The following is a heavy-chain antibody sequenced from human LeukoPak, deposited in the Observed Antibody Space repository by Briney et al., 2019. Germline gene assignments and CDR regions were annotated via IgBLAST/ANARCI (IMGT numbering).Heavy chain of an antibody. D-gene: IGHD3-22*01. CDR1: GFTFSSYW. Sequence: GGSLRLSCAASGFTFSSYWMSWVHQAPGKGLEWVANVKQDGSEKYYVDSVKGRFTISRDNAKNSLYLQMNSLRAEDTAVYYCARGYPGRYDSSGYYRPAVYWGQGTLVTVSS. V-gene: IGHV3-7*01. J-gene: IGHJ4*02. CDR3: ARGYPGRYDSSGYYRPAVY. CDR2: VKQDGSEK.